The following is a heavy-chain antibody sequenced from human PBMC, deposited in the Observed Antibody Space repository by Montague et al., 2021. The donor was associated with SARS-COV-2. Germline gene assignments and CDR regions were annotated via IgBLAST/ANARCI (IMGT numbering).Heavy chain of an antibody. V-gene: IGHV4-59*01. D-gene: IGHD6-6*01. CDR1: GGSISSYY. CDR2: IYYSGST. Sequence: SETLSPTCTVSGGSISSYYWSWIRQPPGKGLEWIGYIYYSGSTNYNPSLKSRVTISVDTSKNQFSLKLSSVTAADTAVYYCARWGLYSSSAGGYDYWGQGTLVTVSS. J-gene: IGHJ4*02. CDR3: ARWGLYSSSAGGYDY.